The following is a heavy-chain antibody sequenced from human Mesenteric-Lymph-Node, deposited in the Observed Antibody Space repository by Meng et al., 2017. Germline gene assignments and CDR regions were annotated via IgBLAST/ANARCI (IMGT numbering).Heavy chain of an antibody. V-gene: IGHV3-23*01. J-gene: IGHJ4*02. CDR2: ITHSGDNT. CDR3: AKAVVYNPAYYFDS. CDR1: GFSFSTYV. D-gene: IGHD3-10*01. Sequence: GGSLRLSCAASGFSFSTYVLNWVRQAPGKGLEWVAFITHSGDNTYYAYSVKGRFTISGDNSRSTLYLQMNSLRAEDTVMYYCAKAVVYNPAYYFDSWGQGTLVTVSS.